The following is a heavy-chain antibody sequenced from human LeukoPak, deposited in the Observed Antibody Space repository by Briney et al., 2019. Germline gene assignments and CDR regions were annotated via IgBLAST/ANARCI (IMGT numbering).Heavy chain of an antibody. Sequence: SETLSLTCTVSGGSISSYYWSWIRQPPGKGLEWIGYIYYSGSTNYNPSLKSRVTTSADTSKNQFSLKLSSVTAADTAVYYCARVRLGRVDYWGQGTLVTVSS. V-gene: IGHV4-59*12. J-gene: IGHJ4*02. CDR2: IYYSGST. CDR3: ARVRLGRVDY. D-gene: IGHD1-26*01. CDR1: GGSISSYY.